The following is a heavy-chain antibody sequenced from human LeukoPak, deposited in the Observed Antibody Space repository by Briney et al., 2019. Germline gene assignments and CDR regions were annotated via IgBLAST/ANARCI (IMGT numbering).Heavy chain of an antibody. D-gene: IGHD6-13*01. Sequence: SETLSLTCTVSGGSISSSSYYWGWIRQPPGKGLEWIGNVYYSGSTYYNPSLKSRVTISVDTSKNQFSLKLSSVTAADTAVYYCARQRISSFSDYWGQGTLVTVSS. V-gene: IGHV4-39*01. J-gene: IGHJ4*02. CDR2: VYYSGST. CDR3: ARQRISSFSDY. CDR1: GGSISSSSYY.